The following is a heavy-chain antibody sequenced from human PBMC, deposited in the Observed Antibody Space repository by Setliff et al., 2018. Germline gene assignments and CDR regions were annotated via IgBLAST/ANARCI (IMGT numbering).Heavy chain of an antibody. Sequence: SETLSLTCTVYGGSFSDYYWGWIRQPPGKGLECIGYIQKSGSANYNPSLMSRVTISVDTSRNQFSLKLRSVTAADTAVYYCARLSWDGLRYYGLDVWGQGATVTVSS. CDR2: IQKSGSA. V-gene: IGHV4-59*01. D-gene: IGHD3-10*01. J-gene: IGHJ6*02. CDR1: GGSFSDYY. CDR3: ARLSWDGLRYYGLDV.